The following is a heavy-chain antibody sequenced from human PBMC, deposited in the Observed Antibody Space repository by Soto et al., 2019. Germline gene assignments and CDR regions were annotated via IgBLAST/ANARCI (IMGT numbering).Heavy chain of an antibody. CDR1: GFTFSSYS. CDR2: ISSSSSYI. J-gene: IGHJ4*02. Sequence: GGSLRLSCAASGFTFSSYSMNWVRQAPGKGLEWVSSISSSSSYIYYADSVKGRFTISRDNAKNSLYLQMNSLRAEDTAVYYCASSPEPDSSIDYWGQGTLVTVSS. CDR3: ASSPEPDSSIDY. D-gene: IGHD6-13*01. V-gene: IGHV3-21*01.